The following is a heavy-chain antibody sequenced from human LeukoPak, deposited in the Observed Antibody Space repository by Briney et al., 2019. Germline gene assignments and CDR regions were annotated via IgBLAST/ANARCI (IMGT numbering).Heavy chain of an antibody. J-gene: IGHJ4*02. CDR1: GGSISSGGYY. V-gene: IGHV4-31*03. CDR3: ARAEYYGGNRY. Sequence: SETLSLTCTVSGGSISSGGYYWRWIRQHPGKGLEWIGYIYYSGSTYYNPSLKSRVTISVDTSKNQFSLKLSSVTAADTAVYYCARAEYYGGNRYWGQGTLVTVSS. D-gene: IGHD4-23*01. CDR2: IYYSGST.